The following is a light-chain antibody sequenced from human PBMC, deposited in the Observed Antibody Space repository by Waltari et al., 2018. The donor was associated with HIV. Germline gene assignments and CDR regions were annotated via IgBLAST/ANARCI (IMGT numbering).Light chain of an antibody. CDR1: SFNTGADYD. Sequence: QSVLTQPPSVSGAPGQRVSISCSGSSFNTGADYDGHWYQQLPGRAPTLLIYGVSNRPSGVPDRFSGSKSGFSASLVISGLQPEDEADYFCQSYDRSLSGSYVFGSGTRVTVL. V-gene: IGLV1-40*01. CDR3: QSYDRSLSGSYV. CDR2: GVS. J-gene: IGLJ1*01.